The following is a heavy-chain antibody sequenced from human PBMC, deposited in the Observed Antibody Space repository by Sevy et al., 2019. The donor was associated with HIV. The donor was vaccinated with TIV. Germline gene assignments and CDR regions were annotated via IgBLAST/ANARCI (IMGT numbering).Heavy chain of an antibody. D-gene: IGHD2-15*01. Sequence: GGSLRLSRAASGFTFSSYSMNWVRQAPGKGLEWVSSISSSSSYIYYADSVKGRFTISRDNAKNSLYLQMNSLRAEDTAGYYCARDGGADIVVVVAAIYNGMDVWGQGTTVTVSS. CDR1: GFTFSSYS. CDR2: ISSSSSYI. V-gene: IGHV3-21*01. CDR3: ARDGGADIVVVVAAIYNGMDV. J-gene: IGHJ6*02.